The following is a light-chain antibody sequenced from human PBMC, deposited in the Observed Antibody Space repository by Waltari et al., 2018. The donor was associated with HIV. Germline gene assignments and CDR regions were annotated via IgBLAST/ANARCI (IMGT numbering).Light chain of an antibody. V-gene: IGKV1-39*01. J-gene: IGKJ2*01. CDR2: AAS. CDR1: QNINSY. Sequence: DIQMTQSPSSLSASVGDRVTITCRASQNINSYLHWYQQKPGMAPKLLIYAASTLRSGVPSRFSGAGSGTDFTLTISSLQLDDFATYYCQQSHTTPYTFGQGTELDIK. CDR3: QQSHTTPYT.